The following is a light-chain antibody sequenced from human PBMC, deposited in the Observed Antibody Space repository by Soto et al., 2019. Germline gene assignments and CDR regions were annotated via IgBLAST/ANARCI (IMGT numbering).Light chain of an antibody. J-gene: IGKJ4*01. Sequence: DIQMTQSPSSLSASVGDRVTITCQASQDITNYLNWYQQKPGKAPKLTIYGASNLETGVPQRFSGSDSETDVNFCISSPQPEDIARYHGQQSDDLPLTFDGGTKVEIK. CDR2: GAS. V-gene: IGKV1-33*01. CDR1: QDITNY. CDR3: QQSDDLPLT.